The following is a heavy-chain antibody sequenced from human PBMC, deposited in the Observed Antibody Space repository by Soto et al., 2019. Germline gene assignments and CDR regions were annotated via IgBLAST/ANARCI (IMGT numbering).Heavy chain of an antibody. J-gene: IGHJ4*02. CDR1: GFPFKNYA. CDR2: MSYDGKND. CDR3: VRDFQGVVASGDK. D-gene: IGHD2-15*01. V-gene: IGHV3-30*09. Sequence: QVKLVESGGGVVQPGRSLRLSCAASGFPFKNYAIHWVRQAPGKGLEWVAVMSYDGKNDYYGDSVMGRFAVSRDNSRNTGYLQMNNVRHEDTATYFCVRDFQGVVASGDKWGQGTVVTVSA.